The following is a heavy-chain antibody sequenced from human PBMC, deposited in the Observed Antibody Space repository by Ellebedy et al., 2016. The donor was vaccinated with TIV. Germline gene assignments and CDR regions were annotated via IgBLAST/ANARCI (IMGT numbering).Heavy chain of an antibody. V-gene: IGHV3-23*01. J-gene: IGHJ4*02. CDR3: TKGTSSGFNYDRVGSEY. Sequence: GESLKISCAASGFTFSSFAMHWVRQAPGKGLEWLSVISAGGANTYHADSVKGRFTITRENSKNMVYLQMDRLKGEDTAVYYCTKGTSSGFNYDRVGSEYWGQGTLVTVSS. CDR2: ISAGGANT. D-gene: IGHD3-22*01. CDR1: GFTFSSFA.